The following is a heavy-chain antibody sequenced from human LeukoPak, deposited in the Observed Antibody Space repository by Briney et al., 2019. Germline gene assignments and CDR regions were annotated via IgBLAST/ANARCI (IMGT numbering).Heavy chain of an antibody. CDR3: ARDPKNNYFDY. V-gene: IGHV3-74*01. CDR1: GFTFSTYW. Sequence: GGSLRLSCAASGFTFSTYWMHWVRQAPGKGLVWVSRINTDGSSTTYADSVKGRFNLSRDNARNTLFLQMNSLRAEDTAVYYCARDPKNNYFDYWGQGTLVTVSS. J-gene: IGHJ4*02. CDR2: INTDGSST.